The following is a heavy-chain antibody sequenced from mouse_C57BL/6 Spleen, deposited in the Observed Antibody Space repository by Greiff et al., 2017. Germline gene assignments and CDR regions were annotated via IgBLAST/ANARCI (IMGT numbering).Heavy chain of an antibody. CDR2: IDPETGGT. J-gene: IGHJ2*01. Sequence: VHLVESGAELVRPGASVTLSCKASGYTFTDYEMHWVKQTPVHGLEWIGAIDPETGGTAYNQKFKGKAILTADKSSSTAYMELRSLTSEDSAVYYCTPNWEGYWGQGTTLTVSS. D-gene: IGHD4-1*01. CDR1: GYTFTDYE. V-gene: IGHV1-15*01. CDR3: TPNWEGY.